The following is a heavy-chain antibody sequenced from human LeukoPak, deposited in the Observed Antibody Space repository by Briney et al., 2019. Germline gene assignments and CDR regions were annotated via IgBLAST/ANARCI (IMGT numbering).Heavy chain of an antibody. V-gene: IGHV3-49*04. CDR1: GFTFGDYA. D-gene: IGHD2-2*01. J-gene: IGHJ4*02. CDR3: SRVDIAVVPAQRHFDY. Sequence: GGSLRLSCTAPGFTFGDYAMSWVRQAPGKGLEWISFIRSKAHGETTEYAASVKGRFTISRDDSRNIAYLQMNSLKTEDTAVYYCSRVDIAVVPAQRHFDYWGQGSLVTVSS. CDR2: IRSKAHGETT.